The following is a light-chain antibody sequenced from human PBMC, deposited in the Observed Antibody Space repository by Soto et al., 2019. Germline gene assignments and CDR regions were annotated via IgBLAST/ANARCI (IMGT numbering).Light chain of an antibody. CDR2: DAS. CDR1: QGIRDD. CDR3: QQYNSYSGM. J-gene: IGKJ1*01. Sequence: DIQMTQSPSSLSASVGDRVTITCRASQGIRDDLGWYQQKPGKAPKLLIYDASSLESGVPSRFSGNGSGTEFTLTISGLQPDDFASYYCQQYNSYSGMFGQGTKVDIK. V-gene: IGKV1-17*01.